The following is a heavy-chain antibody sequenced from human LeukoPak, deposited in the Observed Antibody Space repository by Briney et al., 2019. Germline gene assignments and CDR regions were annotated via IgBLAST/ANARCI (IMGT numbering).Heavy chain of an antibody. D-gene: IGHD6-6*01. Sequence: GGSLRLSCAASGFTFSSYGMHWVRQAPGKGLEWVAVISYDGSNKYYADSVKGRFTISRDNSKNTLYLQMNSLRAEDTAVYYCAKDLSPKIIAAAPIDYWGQGTLVTVSS. J-gene: IGHJ4*02. V-gene: IGHV3-30*18. CDR2: ISYDGSNK. CDR1: GFTFSSYG. CDR3: AKDLSPKIIAAAPIDY.